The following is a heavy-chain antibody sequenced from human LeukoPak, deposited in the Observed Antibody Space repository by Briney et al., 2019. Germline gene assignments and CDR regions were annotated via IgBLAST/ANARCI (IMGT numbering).Heavy chain of an antibody. D-gene: IGHD3-22*01. CDR2: INSDGSST. Sequence: PGGTLRLSCAASGFTFSSYGMSWVRQAPGKGLVWVSRINSDGSSTSYADSVEGRFTISRDNSKNTLYLQMNSLRAEDTAVYYCAKAPYCYDSSGFDYWGQGTLVTVSS. CDR1: GFTFSSYG. V-gene: IGHV3-23*01. CDR3: AKAPYCYDSSGFDY. J-gene: IGHJ4*02.